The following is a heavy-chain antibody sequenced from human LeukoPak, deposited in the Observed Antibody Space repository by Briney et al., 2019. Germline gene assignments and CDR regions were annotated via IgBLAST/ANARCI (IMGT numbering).Heavy chain of an antibody. J-gene: IGHJ3*02. CDR1: GFTFSSYA. Sequence: GGSLRLSCAASGFTFSSYAKHWVRQAPGKGLEYVSAISSNGGSTYYANSVKGRFTISRDNSKNTLYLQMGSLRAEDMAVYYCARGSVGYYDSSGYYYSIDAFDIWGQGTMVTVSS. V-gene: IGHV3-64*01. CDR3: ARGSVGYYDSSGYYYSIDAFDI. CDR2: ISSNGGST. D-gene: IGHD3-22*01.